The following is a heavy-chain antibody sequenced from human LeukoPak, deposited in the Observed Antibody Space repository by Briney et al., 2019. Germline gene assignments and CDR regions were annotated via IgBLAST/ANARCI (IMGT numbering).Heavy chain of an antibody. V-gene: IGHV7-4-1*02. CDR2: INTNTGNP. D-gene: IGHD4-17*01. CDR3: ARDLHGDYGDRCFDY. Sequence: ASVKVSCKASGYTFTSYAMNWVRQAPGQGLEWMGWINTNTGNPTYTQGFTGRFVFSLDTSVSTAYLQISSLKAEDTAVYYYARDLHGDYGDRCFDYWGQGTLVTVSS. J-gene: IGHJ4*02. CDR1: GYTFTSYA.